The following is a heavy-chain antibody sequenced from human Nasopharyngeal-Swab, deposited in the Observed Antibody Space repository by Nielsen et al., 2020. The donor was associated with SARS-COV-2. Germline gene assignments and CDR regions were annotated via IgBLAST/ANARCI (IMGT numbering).Heavy chain of an antibody. CDR3: VRDGWGFDGMDF. V-gene: IGHV4-61*02. J-gene: IGHJ6*02. D-gene: IGHD3-10*01. CDR1: GGSINSNDYY. Sequence: SETLSLTCTVSGGSINSNDYYWTWIRQPAGRGLEWIGRIDGSGSTNYKPYLKSRVTISVDTSKKQFSLEMTSVTAEDTAVYYCVRDGWGFDGMDFWGQGTTVTVSS. CDR2: IDGSGST.